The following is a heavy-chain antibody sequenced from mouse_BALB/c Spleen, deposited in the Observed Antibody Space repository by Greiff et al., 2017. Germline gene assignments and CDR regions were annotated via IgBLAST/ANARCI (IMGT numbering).Heavy chain of an antibody. CDR2: INSNGGST. V-gene: IGHV5-6-3*01. CDR3: AREGGSSYVDY. CDR1: GFTFSSYG. D-gene: IGHD1-1*01. Sequence: EVMLVESGGGLVQPGGSLKLSCAASGFTFSSYGMSWVRQTPDKRLELVATINSNGGSTYYPDSVKGRFTISRDNAKNTLYLQMSSLKSEDTAMYYCAREGGSSYVDYWGQGTTLTVSS. J-gene: IGHJ2*01.